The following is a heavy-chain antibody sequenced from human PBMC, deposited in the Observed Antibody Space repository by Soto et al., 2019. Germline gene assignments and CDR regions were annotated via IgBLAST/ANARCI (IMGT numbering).Heavy chain of an antibody. V-gene: IGHV4-59*08. Sequence: QVQLQQSGPGLVKPSETLSLTCTVSSGPSSSHNWGWIRQPPGRGLEWIGYVYDTGDTSYNPSLRSRVTISADTTTNHISLTLTSVTAADTAVYYCVRQGIGYLHGLVDVWGQGTTVSVSS. CDR2: VYDTGDT. D-gene: IGHD1-1*01. CDR3: VRQGIGYLHGLVDV. J-gene: IGHJ6*02. CDR1: SGPSSSHN.